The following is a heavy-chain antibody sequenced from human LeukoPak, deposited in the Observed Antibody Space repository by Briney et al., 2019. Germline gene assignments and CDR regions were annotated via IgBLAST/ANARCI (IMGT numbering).Heavy chain of an antibody. Sequence: GESLKISCMGSGYSFTSYWIGWLRHLPGKDLQWMGIFYPGGSDTRYSPSFQGQVTISADRSISLVSLQRSRLKASDTAMYYCARRSTAPYYYDSSGYLGAFDIWGQGTMVTVSS. CDR3: ARRSTAPYYYDSSGYLGAFDI. D-gene: IGHD3-22*01. CDR2: FYPGGSDT. V-gene: IGHV5-51*01. CDR1: GYSFTSYW. J-gene: IGHJ3*02.